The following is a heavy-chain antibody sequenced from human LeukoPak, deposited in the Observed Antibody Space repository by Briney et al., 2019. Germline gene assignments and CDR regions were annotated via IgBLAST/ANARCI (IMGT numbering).Heavy chain of an antibody. CDR3: ARVPKYFDL. CDR1: GGSFSGFY. J-gene: IGHJ2*01. CDR2: INHSRST. Sequence: SETLSLTCAVYGGSFSGFYWTWIRQPPGKGLEWIGQINHSRSTHYNPSLKSRVSISVDTSKNQFSLKLSSVTAADTAVYYCARVPKYFDLWGRGTLVTVSS. V-gene: IGHV4-34*01.